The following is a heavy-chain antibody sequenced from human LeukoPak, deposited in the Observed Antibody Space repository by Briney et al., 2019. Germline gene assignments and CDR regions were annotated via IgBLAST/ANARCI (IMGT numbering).Heavy chain of an antibody. CDR1: GFTFSTYS. V-gene: IGHV3-48*01. CDR3: VRDHLWAFDY. CDR2: ITTINTA. D-gene: IGHD3-3*02. J-gene: IGHJ4*02. Sequence: GGSLRLSCAASGFTFSTYSMNWVRQAPGKGLEWVSYITTINTAYYADSVKGRFTISRDNAKNLLYLQMNSLRAEDTAVYFCVRDHLWAFDYWGQGTLVTVSP.